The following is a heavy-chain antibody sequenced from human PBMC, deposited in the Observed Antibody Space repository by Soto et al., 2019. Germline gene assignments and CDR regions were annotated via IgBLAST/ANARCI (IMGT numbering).Heavy chain of an antibody. Sequence: SETLSLTCAVSGYFISTGYYWAWIRQSSGKGLEWIGSTHYSGTTYYNTSLKSRVTISVDTSKNQFSLKLTSVTAADTAVYFCARGYSGNYFDLWGQGTLVTVS. CDR1: GYFISTGYY. V-gene: IGHV4-38-2*01. J-gene: IGHJ4*02. D-gene: IGHD1-26*01. CDR3: ARGYSGNYFDL. CDR2: THYSGTT.